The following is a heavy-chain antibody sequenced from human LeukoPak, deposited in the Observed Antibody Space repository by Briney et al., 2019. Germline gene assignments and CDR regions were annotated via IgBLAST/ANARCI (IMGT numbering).Heavy chain of an antibody. J-gene: IGHJ4*02. CDR1: GFTVSSNY. CDR3: ARGYSYGHFDY. D-gene: IGHD5-18*01. Sequence: PGRSLRLSCAASGFTVSSNYMSWVRQAPGKGLEWVSVIYSGGSTYYADSVKGRFTISRDNSKNTLYLQMNSLRAEDTAVYYCARGYSYGHFDYWGQGTLVTVSS. V-gene: IGHV3-53*01. CDR2: IYSGGST.